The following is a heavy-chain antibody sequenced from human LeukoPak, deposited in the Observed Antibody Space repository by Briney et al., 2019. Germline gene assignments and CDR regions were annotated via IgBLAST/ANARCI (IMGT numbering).Heavy chain of an antibody. CDR1: GYTFTGYY. V-gene: IGHV1-2*02. J-gene: IGHJ3*02. CDR3: ARPLGIVGAKLFDI. Sequence: ASVKVSCKASGYTFTGYYMHWVRQAPGQGLEWMGWINPNSGGTNYAQKFQGRVTMTRDTSISTAYMELSRLRSDDTAVYYCARPLGIVGAKLFDIWSQGTMVTVSS. D-gene: IGHD1-26*01. CDR2: INPNSGGT.